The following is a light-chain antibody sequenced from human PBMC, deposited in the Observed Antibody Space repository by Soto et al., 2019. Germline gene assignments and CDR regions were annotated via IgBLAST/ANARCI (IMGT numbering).Light chain of an antibody. Sequence: DIQMTPSPSSVSASVVDRVTITCRSSEDISTWLAWYQQKPGKAPKLLIYAASSLQSGVPSRFSGSGSGTDFTLTISSLQPEDFATYYCQHADSFPLITFGQGTRLEIK. CDR1: EDISTW. V-gene: IGKV1-12*01. J-gene: IGKJ5*01. CDR2: AAS. CDR3: QHADSFPLIT.